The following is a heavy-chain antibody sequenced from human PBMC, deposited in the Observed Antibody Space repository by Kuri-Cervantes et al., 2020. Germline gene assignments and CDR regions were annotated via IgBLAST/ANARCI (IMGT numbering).Heavy chain of an antibody. CDR2: MNPNSGNT. CDR3: ARLSSYYGSGCYETEDY. Sequence: ASVKVSCKASGGTFSSYAINWVRQATGQGVEWMGWMNPNSGNTGYAQKFQGRVTMTRNTSISTAYMELSSLRSEDTAVYYCARLSSYYGSGCYETEDYWGQGTLVTVSS. J-gene: IGHJ4*02. D-gene: IGHD3-10*01. V-gene: IGHV1-8*02. CDR1: GGTFSSYA.